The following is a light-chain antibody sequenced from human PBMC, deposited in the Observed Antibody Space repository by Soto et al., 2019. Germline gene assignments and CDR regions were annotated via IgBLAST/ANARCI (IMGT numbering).Light chain of an antibody. V-gene: IGKV3-20*01. Sequence: EIVLTQSPGTLSLSPGERATLSCRASQSVSSSYLAWYQQKPGQAPRLLIYGASSRATGIPERLSGSGSGTLFTLTISRLEPEDFAVYYCQQYGSSPVTFGPGTKVDIK. CDR1: QSVSSSY. CDR2: GAS. CDR3: QQYGSSPVT. J-gene: IGKJ3*01.